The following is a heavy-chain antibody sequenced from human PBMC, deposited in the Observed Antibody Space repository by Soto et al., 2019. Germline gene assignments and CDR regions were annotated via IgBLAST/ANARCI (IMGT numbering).Heavy chain of an antibody. CDR1: GLTFSSNA. V-gene: IGHV3-23*01. D-gene: IGHD2-15*01. J-gene: IGHJ5*01. CDR3: AKDESRVVVPDNWFDS. Sequence: PGGSLSLSCAASGLTFSSNAMSWVRQAPGKGLEWVSTISDSYGSTYYADSVKGRFPISRDNSKNTLYLQMNSLRAEDTAVYYCAKDESRVVVPDNWFDSWRQGTLVTVSS. CDR2: ISDSYGST.